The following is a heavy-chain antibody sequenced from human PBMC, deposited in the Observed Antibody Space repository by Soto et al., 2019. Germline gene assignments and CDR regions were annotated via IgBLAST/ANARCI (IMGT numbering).Heavy chain of an antibody. CDR2: IIPILGTA. D-gene: IGHD2-2*01. J-gene: IGHJ6*02. CDR1: GGTFSSYA. V-gene: IGHV1-69*01. CDR3: ARASSSYPLLAAYPQYYYDYGMDV. Sequence: QVQLGQSGAEVKKPGSAVKVSCKASGGTFSSYAISWVRQAPGQGLERMGGIIPILGTANYAQKFQGRVTITADESTSTAYMELSSLRSEDTAVDSCARASSSYPLLAAYPQYYYDYGMDVWGQGTTVTFAS.